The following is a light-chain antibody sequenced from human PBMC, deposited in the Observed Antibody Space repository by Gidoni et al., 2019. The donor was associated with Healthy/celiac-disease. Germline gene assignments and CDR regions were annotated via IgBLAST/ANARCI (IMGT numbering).Light chain of an antibody. CDR1: QSVSSY. CDR2: DAS. CDR3: QQRSSWPYT. J-gene: IGKJ2*01. V-gene: IGKV3-11*01. Sequence: EIVLTQSPATVSLSPGERATLSCRASQSVSSYLAWYQQKPGQAPRLLIYDASNRATGIPARFSGSGSGTDFTLTISSLEPEDFAVYYCQQRSSWPYTFGQXTKLEIK.